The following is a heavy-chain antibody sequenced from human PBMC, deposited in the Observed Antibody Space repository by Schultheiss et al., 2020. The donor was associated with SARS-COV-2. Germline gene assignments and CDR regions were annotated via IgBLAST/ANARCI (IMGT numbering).Heavy chain of an antibody. CDR2: ISSSSSYI. D-gene: IGHD5-12*01. CDR3: AYSRYSGYNYQSYYFDN. Sequence: GGSLRLSCAASGFTVSSNYMSWVRQAPGKGLEWVSSISSSSSYIYYADSVKGRFTISRDNAKNSLYLQMNSLRAEDTAVYYCAYSRYSGYNYQSYYFDNWGLGTLVTVSS. J-gene: IGHJ4*02. CDR1: GFTVSSNY. V-gene: IGHV3-21*01.